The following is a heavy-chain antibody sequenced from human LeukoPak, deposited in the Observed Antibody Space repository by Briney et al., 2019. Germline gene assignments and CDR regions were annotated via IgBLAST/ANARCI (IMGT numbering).Heavy chain of an antibody. V-gene: IGHV1-2*02. CDR2: INPNSGGT. J-gene: IGHJ4*02. D-gene: IGHD5-18*01. CDR1: VYTFTGYY. Sequence: ASVKVSCKASVYTFTGYYMHWVRQAPGQGLEWMGWINPNSGGTNYAQKFQGRVTMTRDTSISTAYMELSRLRSDDTAVYYCASPKTAMVEYYFDYWGQGTLVTVSS. CDR3: ASPKTAMVEYYFDY.